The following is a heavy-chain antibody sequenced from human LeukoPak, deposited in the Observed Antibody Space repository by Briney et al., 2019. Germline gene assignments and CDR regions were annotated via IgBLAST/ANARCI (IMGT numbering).Heavy chain of an antibody. CDR2: IGAGGVNT. J-gene: IGHJ4*02. CDR3: AKGDTVFRGGPGY. CDR1: GFTFI. D-gene: IGHD3-10*01. Sequence: GGSLGLSCAASGFTFIMNWVRQAPGKGLQWVSTIGAGGVNTFYADSVKGRFTISRDDSQNTLYLQLNSLRAEDTAFYYCAKGDTVFRGGPGYWGQGTLVTVSS. V-gene: IGHV3-23*01.